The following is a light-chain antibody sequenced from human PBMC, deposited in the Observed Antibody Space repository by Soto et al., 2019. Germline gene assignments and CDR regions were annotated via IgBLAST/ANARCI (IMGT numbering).Light chain of an antibody. J-gene: IGLJ3*02. CDR1: SSNIGAGYD. CDR2: GNS. V-gene: IGLV1-40*01. CDR3: QSYDASLSGSVV. Sequence: QSVLTQPPSVSGAPGQRVTISCTGSSSNIGAGYDVHWYQQLPGTAPKLLIFGNSNRPSGVPDRFSGSKSGTSASLAITRLQAEDEADYYCQSYDASLSGSVVFGGGTQLTVL.